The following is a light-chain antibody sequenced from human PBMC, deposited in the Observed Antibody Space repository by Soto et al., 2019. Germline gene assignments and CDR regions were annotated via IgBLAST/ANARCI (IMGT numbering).Light chain of an antibody. CDR3: QSYDSGNVI. CDR1: SSNIGSGYD. Sequence: QSVLTQPPSVSAAPGQRVTISCTGGSSNIGSGYDVNWYQHVPGTAPKLLIYRNTNRPSGIPGRFSGSKSGTSASLAIAGLQAEDEADYYCQSYDSGNVIFGGGTKLTVL. V-gene: IGLV1-40*01. J-gene: IGLJ2*01. CDR2: RNT.